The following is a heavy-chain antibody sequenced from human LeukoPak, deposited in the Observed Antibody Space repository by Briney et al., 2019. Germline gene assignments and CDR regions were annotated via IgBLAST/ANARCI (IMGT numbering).Heavy chain of an antibody. D-gene: IGHD4-11*01. CDR1: GFTLSSHNI. V-gene: IGHV4-4*02. Sequence: GSLRLSCVASGFTLSSHNINWVRQPPGKGLEWIGEIYHSGSTNYTPSLKSRVTISVDKSKNQLSLKLSSVTAADTAVYYCARKEYGDYRRFDPWGQGTLVTVSS. CDR3: ARKEYGDYRRFDP. J-gene: IGHJ5*02. CDR2: IYHSGST.